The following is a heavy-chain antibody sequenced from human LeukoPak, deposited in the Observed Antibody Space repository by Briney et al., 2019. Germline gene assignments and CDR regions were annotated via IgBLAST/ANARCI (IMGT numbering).Heavy chain of an antibody. CDR1: GFTFSSYA. CDR3: ATPSGVSWFDP. Sequence: GGSLRLSCAASGFTFSSYAMSWVRQAPGKGLEWVSAISGSGGSTYYADSVKGRFTISRDNSKNTLYLQMNSLRAEDTAAYYCATPSGVSWFDPWGQGTLVTVSS. V-gene: IGHV3-23*01. CDR2: ISGSGGST. J-gene: IGHJ5*02.